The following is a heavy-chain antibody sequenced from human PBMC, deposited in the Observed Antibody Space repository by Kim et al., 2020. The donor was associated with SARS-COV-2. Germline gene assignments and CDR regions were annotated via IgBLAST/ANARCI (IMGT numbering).Heavy chain of an antibody. D-gene: IGHD3-3*01. CDR1: GASVGSGDYY. CDR2: IFVSGTT. V-gene: IGHV4-30-4*01. J-gene: IGHJ6*03. CDR3: AREEVRFLESMGQGRPHFYMDV. Sequence: SETLSLTCTLSGASVGSGDYYYNWIRQSPGKGLEWIGYIFVSGTTFYSPSLNSRLMISIETAKNQISLTLSSVTAADTAVYFCAREEVRFLESMGQGRPHFYMDVWGKGTTVTVSS.